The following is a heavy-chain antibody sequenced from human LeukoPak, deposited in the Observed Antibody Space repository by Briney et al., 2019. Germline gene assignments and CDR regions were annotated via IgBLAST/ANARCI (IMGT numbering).Heavy chain of an antibody. J-gene: IGHJ5*02. V-gene: IGHV4-38-2*02. CDR1: GHSISSGYY. CDR2: IYHSGST. CDR3: ARDGLLLWFGELLSKVNWFDP. Sequence: SETLSLTCAVSGHSISSGYYWGWIRQPPGKGLEWIGSIYHSGSTYYNPSLKSRVTISVDTSKNQFSLKLSSVTAADTAVYYCARDGLLLWFGELLSKVNWFDPWGQGTLVTVSS. D-gene: IGHD3-10*01.